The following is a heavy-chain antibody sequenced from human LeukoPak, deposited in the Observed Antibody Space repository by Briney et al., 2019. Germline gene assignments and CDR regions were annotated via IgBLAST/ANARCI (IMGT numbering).Heavy chain of an antibody. Sequence: PSETLSLTCTVSGRSISSSSYYWGWLRQPPGKGLEWIGRIYYSGSTYYNPSLKRRVTISVDTSKTQFSLTLSSVTAADTAVFYCARPAAGYRRAFDYRGEGTLFTVSS. D-gene: IGHD6-13*01. CDR1: GRSISSSSYY. CDR3: ARPAAGYRRAFDY. CDR2: IYYSGST. J-gene: IGHJ4*02. V-gene: IGHV4-39*01.